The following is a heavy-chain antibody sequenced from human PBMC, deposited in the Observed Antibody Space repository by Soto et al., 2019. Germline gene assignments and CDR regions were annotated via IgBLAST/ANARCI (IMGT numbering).Heavy chain of an antibody. CDR2: ISAYNGNT. J-gene: IGHJ4*02. V-gene: IGHV1-18*01. D-gene: IGHD1-26*01. Sequence: QVQLVQSGAEVKKPGASVKVSCKASGYTFTSYGISWVRQAPGQGLEWMGWISAYNGNTNYAQKLQGRVTMTTDTSTSKVYMELRSLGSDDTAVYYCAREAGGSGELYYWGQGTLVTVSS. CDR3: AREAGGSGELYY. CDR1: GYTFTSYG.